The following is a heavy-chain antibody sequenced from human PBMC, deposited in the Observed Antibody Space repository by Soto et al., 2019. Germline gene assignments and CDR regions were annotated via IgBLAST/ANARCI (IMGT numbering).Heavy chain of an antibody. D-gene: IGHD6-13*01. CDR1: GGTFSSYA. J-gene: IGHJ5*02. V-gene: IGHV1-69*13. CDR2: IIPIFGTA. Sequence: GASVKVSCKASGGTFSSYAISWVRQAPGQGLEWMGGIIPIFGTANYAQKFQGRVTITADESTSTAYMELSSLRSEDTAMYYCARDPPIAAAGTGWFDPWGQGTLVTVSS. CDR3: ARDPPIAAAGTGWFDP.